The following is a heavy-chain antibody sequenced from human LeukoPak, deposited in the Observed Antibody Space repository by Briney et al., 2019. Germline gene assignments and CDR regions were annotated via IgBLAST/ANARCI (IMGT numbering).Heavy chain of an antibody. V-gene: IGHV3-15*01. CDR3: TTDSPSITIVRGDIITFDY. Sequence: GGSLRLSCAASGFTFSDAWMSWVRQAPGKGLEWVGRIKSKTDGGTTDYAAPVKGRFTISRDDSKNTLYLQMNSLKTEDTAVYYCTTDSPSITIVRGDIITFDYWGQGTLVTVSS. D-gene: IGHD3-10*01. J-gene: IGHJ4*02. CDR2: IKSKTDGGTT. CDR1: GFTFSDAW.